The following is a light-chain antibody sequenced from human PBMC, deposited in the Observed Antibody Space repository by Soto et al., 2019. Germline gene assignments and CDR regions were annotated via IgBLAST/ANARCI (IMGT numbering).Light chain of an antibody. V-gene: IGKV1-17*01. CDR1: QGIRSD. CDR3: LQYYDYPYT. CDR2: AAS. Sequence: DIQMTQSPSFLSAAVEDRVTITCRASQGIRSDLGWYQQKPGKAPKRLIYAASSLQSGVPSRFSGSGSGTEFTLTITSLHPEDFATYYCLQYYDYPYTFGQGTKLEIK. J-gene: IGKJ2*01.